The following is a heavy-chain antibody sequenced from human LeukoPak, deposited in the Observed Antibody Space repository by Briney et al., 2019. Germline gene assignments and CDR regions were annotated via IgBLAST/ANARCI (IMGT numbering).Heavy chain of an antibody. V-gene: IGHV3-15*01. CDR1: GFTFSNAW. CDR3: TTEGDDYGDYESDY. J-gene: IGHJ4*02. CDR2: IKSKTDGGTT. D-gene: IGHD4-17*01. Sequence: PGGSLRLSCAASGFTFSNAWMSWVRQAPGKGLEWVGRIKSKTDGGTTDYAAPVKGRFTISRDDSKNTLYLQMNSLKTEDTAVYYCTTEGDDYGDYESDYWGQGTLVTVSS.